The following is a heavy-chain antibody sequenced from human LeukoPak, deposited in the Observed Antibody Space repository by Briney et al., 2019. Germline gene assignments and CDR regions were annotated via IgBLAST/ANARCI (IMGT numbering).Heavy chain of an antibody. CDR3: ARLRITMVRGVKRVYWFDP. D-gene: IGHD3-10*01. Sequence: PSETLSLTCAVYGGSFSGYYWSWIRQPPGKGLEWIGEINHSGSTNYNPSLKSRVTISVDTSKNQFSLKLSSVTAADTAVYYCARLRITMVRGVKRVYWFDPWGQGTLVTVSS. J-gene: IGHJ5*02. CDR1: GGSFSGYY. CDR2: INHSGST. V-gene: IGHV4-34*01.